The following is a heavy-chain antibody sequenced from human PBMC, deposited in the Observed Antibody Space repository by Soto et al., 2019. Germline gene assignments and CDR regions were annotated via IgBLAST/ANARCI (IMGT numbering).Heavy chain of an antibody. CDR1: GGTFSSYA. V-gene: IGHV1-69*12. CDR2: IIPIFGTA. Sequence: QVQLVQSGAEVKKPGSSVKVSCKASGGTFSSYAISWVRQAPGQGLEWMGGIIPIFGTANYAQKFQGRVTVPADESTRTANMELSSLGPDDTAVYYCARSIEYRSSSDYYYCYGMGVWGQGTTVTVSS. D-gene: IGHD6-6*01. CDR3: ARSIEYRSSSDYYYCYGMGV. J-gene: IGHJ6*02.